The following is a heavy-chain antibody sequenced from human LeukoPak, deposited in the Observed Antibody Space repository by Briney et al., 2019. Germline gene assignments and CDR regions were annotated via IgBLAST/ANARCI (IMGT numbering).Heavy chain of an antibody. CDR2: IYYSGST. CDR1: GGSISSSSYY. V-gene: IGHV4-39*07. J-gene: IGHJ4*02. CDR3: AVRGYSYGSLDY. D-gene: IGHD5-18*01. Sequence: PSETLSLTCTVSGGSISSSSYYWGWIRQPPGKGLEWIGSIYYSGSTYYNPSLKSRVTISVDTSKNQFSLKLSSVTAADTAVYYCAVRGYSYGSLDYWGQGTLVTVSS.